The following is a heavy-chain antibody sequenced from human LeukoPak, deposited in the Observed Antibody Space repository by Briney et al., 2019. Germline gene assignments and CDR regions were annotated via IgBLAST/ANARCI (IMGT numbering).Heavy chain of an antibody. CDR2: ISYDGSNK. V-gene: IGHV3-30*19. Sequence: QPGRSLRLSCAASGFTFSRLAMHWVRQAPGKGLEWVAVISYDGSNKYYADSVKGRFTISRDNSKNTLYLQMDSPRAEDTAVYYCAREGVDSYGPFFDYWGQGTLVTVSS. D-gene: IGHD5-18*01. CDR3: AREGVDSYGPFFDY. CDR1: GFTFSRLA. J-gene: IGHJ4*02.